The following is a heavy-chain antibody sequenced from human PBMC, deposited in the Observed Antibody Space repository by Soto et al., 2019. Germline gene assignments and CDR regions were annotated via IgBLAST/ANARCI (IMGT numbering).Heavy chain of an antibody. CDR2: IKQDGSEK. D-gene: IGHD4-4*01. Sequence: GGSLRLSCAASGFTFSSYWMSWVRQAPGKGLEWVANIKQDGSEKYYVDSVKGRFTISRDNAKNSLYLQMNSLRAEDTAVYYWASGSVTDAFDIWGQGTMVTVSS. V-gene: IGHV3-7*01. J-gene: IGHJ3*02. CDR3: ASGSVTDAFDI. CDR1: GFTFSSYW.